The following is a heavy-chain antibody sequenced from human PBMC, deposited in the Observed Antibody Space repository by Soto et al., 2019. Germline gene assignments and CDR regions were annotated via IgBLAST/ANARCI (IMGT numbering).Heavy chain of an antibody. CDR1: GFTVSIYA. V-gene: IGHV3-23*01. Sequence: EVQLLESGGGLVQPGGSLRLSCAASGFTVSIYAMSWVRQAPGKGLEWVSSISGNGGSTYFADSVKGRFTISRDNSKNTVYLQMNSLRAEDTAVYYCAKNPHWGYDSGGYYDYWGQGTLVTVSS. CDR3: AKNPHWGYDSGGYYDY. D-gene: IGHD3-22*01. CDR2: ISGNGGST. J-gene: IGHJ4*02.